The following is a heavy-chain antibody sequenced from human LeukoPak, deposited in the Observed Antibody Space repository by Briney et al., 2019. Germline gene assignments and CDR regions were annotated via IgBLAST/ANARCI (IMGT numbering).Heavy chain of an antibody. V-gene: IGHV4-4*07. CDR3: ARGIGVTFGGVIPFDY. Sequence: PSETLSLTCTVSGGSISSYYWSWIRQPAGKGLEWIGRIYTSGSTNYNPFLKSRVTMSVDTSKNQFSLKLSSVTAADTAVYYCARGIGVTFGGVIPFDYWGQGTLVTVSS. CDR2: IYTSGST. J-gene: IGHJ4*02. CDR1: GGSISSYY. D-gene: IGHD3-16*01.